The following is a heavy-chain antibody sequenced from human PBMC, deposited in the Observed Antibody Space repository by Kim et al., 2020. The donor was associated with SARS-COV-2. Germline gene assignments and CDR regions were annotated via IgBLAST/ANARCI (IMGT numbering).Heavy chain of an antibody. Sequence: TPALKSRVTISVDPSKNQFSLRLSSVTAADTAVYYCARASGSYQGGAFDIWGQGTMVTVSS. CDR3: ARASGSYQGGAFDI. D-gene: IGHD1-26*01. J-gene: IGHJ3*02. V-gene: IGHV4-59*01.